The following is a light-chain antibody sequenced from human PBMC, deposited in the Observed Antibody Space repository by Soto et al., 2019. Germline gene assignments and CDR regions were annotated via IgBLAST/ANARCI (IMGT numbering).Light chain of an antibody. Sequence: ATQMTQSPSSVSVSVGDTVTITCRASQDIGIELAWYQQKPGKAPKLLVFAASSLQAGVSARFSGSGSGTTFSLTIRSLQPEDFATYLCLQDKIYPYTFGQGT. CDR3: LQDKIYPYT. J-gene: IGKJ2*01. V-gene: IGKV1-6*01. CDR2: AAS. CDR1: QDIGIE.